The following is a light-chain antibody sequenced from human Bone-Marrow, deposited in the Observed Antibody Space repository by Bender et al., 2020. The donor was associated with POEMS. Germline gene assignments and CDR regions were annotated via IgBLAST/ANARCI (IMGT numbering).Light chain of an antibody. Sequence: QAALTQPPSVSGAPGQTITISCTGTSSNIGARYAVHWYQHLPGTAPRLLISKNHDRPSGVPDRFSGFISSFSASLRITDLQPEDEADYFCQSFDGNLRAWVFGGGTRVTV. J-gene: IGLJ3*02. CDR3: QSFDGNLRAWV. CDR2: KNH. V-gene: IGLV1-40*01. CDR1: SSNIGARYA.